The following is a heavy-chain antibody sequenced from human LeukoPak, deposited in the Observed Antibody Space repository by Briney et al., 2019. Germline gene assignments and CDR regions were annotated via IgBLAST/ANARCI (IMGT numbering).Heavy chain of an antibody. CDR3: ARAGGYYDFWSGGEGNYFDY. D-gene: IGHD3-3*01. V-gene: IGHV3-21*01. Sequence: PGGSLRLSCAGSGFIFSDYVMSWVRQAPGKGLEWVSSISSSSSYIYYADSVKGRFTISRDNAKNSLYLQMNSLRAEDTAVYYCARAGGYYDFWSGGEGNYFDYWGQGTLVTVSS. J-gene: IGHJ4*02. CDR2: ISSSSSYI. CDR1: GFIFSDYV.